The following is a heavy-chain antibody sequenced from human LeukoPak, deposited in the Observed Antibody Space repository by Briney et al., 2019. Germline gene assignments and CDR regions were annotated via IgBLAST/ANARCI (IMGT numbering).Heavy chain of an antibody. D-gene: IGHD3-9*01. V-gene: IGHV4-39*01. CDR1: GGSISSSHHY. CDR3: ARVIRTTGYYSNPKSGSFDF. J-gene: IGHJ4*02. Sequence: SETLSLTCAVSGGSISSSHHYWGWIRQPPGKGLEWIGSIYSSGSTYYNSSLRTRVTISVGKSKNQFSLKLTSVTAADTAVYYCARVIRTTGYYSNPKSGSFDFWGQGTLVTVSS. CDR2: IYSSGST.